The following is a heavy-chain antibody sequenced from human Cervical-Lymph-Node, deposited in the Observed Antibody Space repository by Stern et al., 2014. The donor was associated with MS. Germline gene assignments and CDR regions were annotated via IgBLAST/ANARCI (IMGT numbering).Heavy chain of an antibody. Sequence: EVQLVESGTEVKEPGESLKISCKTSGYNFINYWIAWVRQGPGKGLEWIGIFSPGDSDISYSTSFQGHVTMSVDKSKTTAYLQWKSLKASDSAVYYCARWSVACDHWGQGALITVSS. CDR2: FSPGDSDI. V-gene: IGHV5-51*03. CDR1: GYNFINYW. CDR3: ARWSVACDH. D-gene: IGHD2-21*01. J-gene: IGHJ4*02.